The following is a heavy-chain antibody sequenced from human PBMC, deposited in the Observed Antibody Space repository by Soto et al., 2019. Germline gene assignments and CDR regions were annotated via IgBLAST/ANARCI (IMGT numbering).Heavy chain of an antibody. Sequence: LGESLKISCKGSGYSFTSYWIGWVRQMPGKGLEWMGIIYPGDSDTRYSPSFQGQVTISADKSISTAYLQWSSLKASDTAMYYCARQYCGGDCYSPGRFDIWGQGTMVTVSS. CDR2: IYPGDSDT. D-gene: IGHD2-21*02. J-gene: IGHJ3*02. CDR3: ARQYCGGDCYSPGRFDI. V-gene: IGHV5-51*01. CDR1: GYSFTSYW.